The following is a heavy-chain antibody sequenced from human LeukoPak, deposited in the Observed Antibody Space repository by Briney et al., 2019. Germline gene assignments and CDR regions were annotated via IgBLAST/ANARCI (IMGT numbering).Heavy chain of an antibody. CDR3: PKDSFWSGYYMFNPETYYFDY. CDR1: GFTFSSYA. Sequence: PGGSLRLSCAASGFTFSSYAMSWVRQAPGQGLEWVSAISGSCGSTYYADSVKGRFTISRDNSKNTLYLQMNSLRAEDTAVYYCPKDSFWSGYYMFNPETYYFDYWGQGTLVTVSS. V-gene: IGHV3-23*01. D-gene: IGHD3-3*01. CDR2: ISGSCGST. J-gene: IGHJ4*02.